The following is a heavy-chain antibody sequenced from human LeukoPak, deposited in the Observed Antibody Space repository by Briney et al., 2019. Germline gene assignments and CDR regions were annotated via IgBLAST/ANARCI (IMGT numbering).Heavy chain of an antibody. CDR3: ARDHAAYSSSWYDFDY. V-gene: IGHV1-2*02. J-gene: IGHJ4*02. CDR1: GYTFTGYY. Sequence: ALVKVSCKASGYTFTGYYMHWVRQAPGQGLEWMGWINPNSGGTNYAQKFQGRVTMTRDTSISTAYMELSRLRSDDTAVYYCARDHAAYSSSWYDFDYWGQGTLVTVSS. CDR2: INPNSGGT. D-gene: IGHD6-13*01.